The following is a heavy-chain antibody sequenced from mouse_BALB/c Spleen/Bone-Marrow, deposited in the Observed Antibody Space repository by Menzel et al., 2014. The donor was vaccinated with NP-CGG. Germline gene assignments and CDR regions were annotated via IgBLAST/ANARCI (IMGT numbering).Heavy chain of an antibody. Sequence: QVHVKQSGAEVMKPGASVRLSCKTSGYTFTNYWMHWVKQRPGQGLEWIGDINPSNGRATYSEKFKSKATLTVDTSSSTAYMQLSSLTSEDSAVYYCARYYNYYFDVWGAGTTVTVSS. CDR1: GYTFTNYW. CDR2: INPSNGRA. CDR3: ARYYNYYFDV. D-gene: IGHD1-1*01. J-gene: IGHJ1*01. V-gene: IGHV1S81*02.